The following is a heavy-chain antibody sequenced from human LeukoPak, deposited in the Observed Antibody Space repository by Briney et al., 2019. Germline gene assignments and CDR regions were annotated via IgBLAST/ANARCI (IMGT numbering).Heavy chain of an antibody. CDR1: GFTFDDYA. Sequence: PGGSLRLSCAASGFTFDDYAMHWVRQAPGKGLEWVSLITWDATDTYYADSVKGRFTISRDNSKNSLYLQMNSLRTEDTALYYCVKDMRGYYDGSGYYRWYYFDYWGQGTLVTVSS. V-gene: IGHV3-43*01. CDR2: ITWDATDT. CDR3: VKDMRGYYDGSGYYRWYYFDY. J-gene: IGHJ4*02. D-gene: IGHD3-22*01.